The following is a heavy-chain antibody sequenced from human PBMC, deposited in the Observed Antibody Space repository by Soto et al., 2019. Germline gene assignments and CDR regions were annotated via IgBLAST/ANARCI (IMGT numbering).Heavy chain of an antibody. J-gene: IGHJ6*02. D-gene: IGHD3-10*01. V-gene: IGHV3-53*01. CDR1: VFTVSSKY. CDR2: IYSGGST. CDR3: AAAIGYYGSGSYYNVVYYYYGMDV. Sequence: GRSLRLSCADSVFTVSSKYMSWVRQAPGKGLEWVSVIYSGGSTYYADSVKGRFTISRDNSKNTLYLQMNSLRAEDTAVYYCAAAIGYYGSGSYYNVVYYYYGMDVWGQVTTVTVPS.